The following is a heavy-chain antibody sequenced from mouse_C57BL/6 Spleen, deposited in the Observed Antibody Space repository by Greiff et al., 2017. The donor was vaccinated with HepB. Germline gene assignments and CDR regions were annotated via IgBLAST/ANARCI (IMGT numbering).Heavy chain of an antibody. J-gene: IGHJ4*01. D-gene: IGHD1-1*01. CDR2: IWWDDDK. Sequence: QVQLKESGPGILQPSQTLSLTCSFSGFSLSTFGMGVGWIRQPSGKGLEWLAHIWWDDDKYYNPALKSRLTISKDTSKNQVFLKIANVDTADTATYYCARMYYYGSKDYAMDYWGQGTSVTVSS. CDR3: ARMYYYGSKDYAMDY. V-gene: IGHV8-8*01. CDR1: GFSLSTFGMG.